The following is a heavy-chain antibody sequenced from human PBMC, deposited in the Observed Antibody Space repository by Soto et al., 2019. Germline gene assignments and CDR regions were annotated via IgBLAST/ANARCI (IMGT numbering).Heavy chain of an antibody. Sequence: QVQLVQSGAEVKKPGSSVKVSCKASGGTFSSYAISWVRQAPGQGLEWMGGIIPIFGTANYAQKFQGRVTNTADESTNTAYMELSSLRSEDTAVYYCARGAGIVATIAYYYYGMDVWGQGTTVTVSS. D-gene: IGHD5-12*01. V-gene: IGHV1-69*12. J-gene: IGHJ6*02. CDR2: IIPIFGTA. CDR3: ARGAGIVATIAYYYYGMDV. CDR1: GGTFSSYA.